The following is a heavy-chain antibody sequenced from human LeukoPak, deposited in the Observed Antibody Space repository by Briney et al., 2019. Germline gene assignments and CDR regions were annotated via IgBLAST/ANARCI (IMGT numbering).Heavy chain of an antibody. D-gene: IGHD3-10*01. J-gene: IGHJ4*02. V-gene: IGHV3-21*01. Sequence: PGGSLRLSCTASGFTFSSYSMNWVRQAPGKGLEWVSSISSSSSYIYYADSVKGRFTISRDNAKNSLYLQMNSLRAEDTAVYYCARDEVSMVRGVQYYFDYWGQGTLVTVSS. CDR1: GFTFSSYS. CDR2: ISSSSSYI. CDR3: ARDEVSMVRGVQYYFDY.